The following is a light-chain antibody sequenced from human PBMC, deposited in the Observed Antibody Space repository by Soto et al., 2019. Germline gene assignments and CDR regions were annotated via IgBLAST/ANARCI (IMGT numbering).Light chain of an antibody. CDR2: DVS. CDR1: SSDVGGYNF. CDR3: CSYTSSTSYV. J-gene: IGLJ1*01. Sequence: QSALTQPASVSGSPGQSITISCTGTSSDVGGYNFVSWYQQHPGKAPKLMIYDVSTRPSGVSNRFSGSNSGTTASLTISGLQAEDEADYYCCSYTSSTSYVFGTGTKVTVL. V-gene: IGLV2-14*01.